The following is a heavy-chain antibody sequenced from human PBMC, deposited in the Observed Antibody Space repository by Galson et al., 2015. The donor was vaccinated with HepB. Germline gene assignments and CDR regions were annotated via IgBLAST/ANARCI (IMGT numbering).Heavy chain of an antibody. V-gene: IGHV3-30*04. J-gene: IGHJ6*02. CDR1: GFTFSSYA. Sequence: SLRLSCAASGFTFSSYAMHWVRQAPGKGLEWVAVISYDGSNKYYADSVKGRFTISRDNSKNTLYLQMNSLRAEDTAVYYCAREATTGTTGGGCMDVWGQGTTVTVSS. D-gene: IGHD1-1*01. CDR3: AREATTGTTGGGCMDV. CDR2: ISYDGSNK.